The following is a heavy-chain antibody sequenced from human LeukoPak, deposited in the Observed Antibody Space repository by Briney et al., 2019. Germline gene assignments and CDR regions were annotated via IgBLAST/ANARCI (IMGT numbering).Heavy chain of an antibody. CDR3: VKDAYSENYGYGDY. J-gene: IGHJ4*02. D-gene: IGHD1-26*01. Sequence: GGSLRLSCAASGFTFDDYAIHWVRQAPGKGLEWVSGISWKSRALDCADSVKGRFTISRDNAKSSLYLQMNSLRAEDTALYYCVKDAYSENYGYGDYWGQGTLVTVSS. V-gene: IGHV3-9*01. CDR1: GFTFDDYA. CDR2: ISWKSRAL.